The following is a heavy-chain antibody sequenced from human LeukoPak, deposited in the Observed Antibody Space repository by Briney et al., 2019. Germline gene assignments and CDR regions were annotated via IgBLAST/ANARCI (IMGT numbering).Heavy chain of an antibody. CDR2: IYYSGST. CDR3: ARGLSRDYNWNDY. V-gene: IGHV4-39*07. Sequence: SETLSLTCTVSGGSISSSSYYWGWIRQPPGKGLEWIGSIYYSGSTYYNPSLKSRVTISVDTSKNQFSLKLSSVTAADTAVYYCARGLSRDYNWNDYWGQGTLVTVSS. J-gene: IGHJ4*02. CDR1: GGSISSSSYY. D-gene: IGHD1-20*01.